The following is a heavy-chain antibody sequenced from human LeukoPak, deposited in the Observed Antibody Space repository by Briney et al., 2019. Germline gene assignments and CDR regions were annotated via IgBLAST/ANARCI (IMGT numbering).Heavy chain of an antibody. CDR2: ISGSGGST. Sequence: GGSLRLSCAASGFTFSSCAMSWVRQAPGKGLEWVSAISGSGGSTYYADSVKGRFTISRDNAKNSLYLQMNSLRAEDTAVYYCARDYGSGSPYYFDYWGQGTLVTVSS. D-gene: IGHD3-10*01. V-gene: IGHV3-23*01. J-gene: IGHJ4*02. CDR3: ARDYGSGSPYYFDY. CDR1: GFTFSSCA.